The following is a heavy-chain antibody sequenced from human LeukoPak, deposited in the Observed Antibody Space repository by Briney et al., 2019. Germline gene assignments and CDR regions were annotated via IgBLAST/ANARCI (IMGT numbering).Heavy chain of an antibody. D-gene: IGHD5-18*01. CDR2: IYYSGST. CDR1: GGSISSYY. Sequence: SETLSLTCTVSGGSISSYYWSWIRQPPGKGLEWTGYIYYSGSTNYNPSLKSRVAISVDTSKNQFSLKLSSVTAADTAVYYCAREDTAMVNGLDYWGQGTLVTVSS. J-gene: IGHJ4*02. CDR3: AREDTAMVNGLDY. V-gene: IGHV4-59*01.